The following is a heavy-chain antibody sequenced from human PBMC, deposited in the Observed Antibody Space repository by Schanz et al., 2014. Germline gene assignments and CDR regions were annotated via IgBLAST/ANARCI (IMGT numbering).Heavy chain of an antibody. CDR2: INPIDGST. Sequence: QLVQSGAEVKKPGASVKVSCKASGFTLTSHFMHWLRQAPGQGLEWMGLINPIDGSTTYVWGLLGSLTMNWDTSTTPVYMDLSTLRSEDTAVYYCARGSCTASGCYDAFDLWGQGTLVTVSS. CDR1: GFTLTSHF. CDR3: ARGSCTASGCYDAFDL. J-gene: IGHJ3*01. V-gene: IGHV1-46*01. D-gene: IGHD2-2*01.